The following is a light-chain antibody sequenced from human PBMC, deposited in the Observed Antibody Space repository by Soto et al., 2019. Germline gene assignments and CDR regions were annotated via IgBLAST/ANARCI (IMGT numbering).Light chain of an antibody. Sequence: DIQITQSPSTLSASVGDRVTITCRASQSISSWLAWYQQKPGKAPKLLIYKASSLESGVPSRFSGSGSGTEFTLTISSLQPDDFASYYCQEYSANFRTFGQGTKVDIE. J-gene: IGKJ1*01. V-gene: IGKV1-5*03. CDR1: QSISSW. CDR2: KAS. CDR3: QEYSANFRT.